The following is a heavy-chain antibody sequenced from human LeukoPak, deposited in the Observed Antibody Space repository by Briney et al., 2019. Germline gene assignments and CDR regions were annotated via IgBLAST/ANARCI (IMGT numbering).Heavy chain of an antibody. CDR2: ISGSGDST. J-gene: IGHJ4*02. D-gene: IGHD6-19*01. CDR3: ARRSGIAVAGAFDY. V-gene: IGHV3-23*01. Sequence: GGSLRLSCAASGFTFTNYAMSWVRQAPGKGLEWVSSISGSGDSTYYADSVKGRFTISRDNSKNTLYLQMNSLRAEDTAVYYCARRSGIAVAGAFDYWGQGTLVTVSS. CDR1: GFTFTNYA.